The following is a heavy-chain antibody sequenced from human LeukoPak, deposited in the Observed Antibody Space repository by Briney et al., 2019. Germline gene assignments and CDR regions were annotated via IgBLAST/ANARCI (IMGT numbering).Heavy chain of an antibody. CDR2: ISGHNGHT. D-gene: IGHD6-19*01. Sequence: ASVKVSCKASGYTFTSYGINWVRQAPGQGLEWMGWISGHNGHTNYVQKMQGRVTMTTDTSTNTAYMELRNLTSDDTAVYYCARGPGIAVAGVFDYWGQGSLSPSPQ. CDR1: GYTFTSYG. CDR3: ARGPGIAVAGVFDY. V-gene: IGHV1-18*04. J-gene: IGHJ4*02.